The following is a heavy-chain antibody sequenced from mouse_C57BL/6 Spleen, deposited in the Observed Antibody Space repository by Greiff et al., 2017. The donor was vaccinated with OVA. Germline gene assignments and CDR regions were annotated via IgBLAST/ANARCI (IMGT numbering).Heavy chain of an antibody. CDR2: IDPSDSET. V-gene: IGHV1-52*01. CDR1: GYTFTSYW. J-gene: IGHJ4*01. CDR3: ARRGNNYVGYALDY. Sequence: QVQLQQPGAELARPGSSVKLSCKASGYTFTSYWMHWVKQRPIQGLEWIGNIDPSDSETHYNQKFKDKATLTVDKSSSTAYMQLSSLTSEDSAVYYCARRGNNYVGYALDYWGQGTSVTVSS. D-gene: IGHD5-2*01.